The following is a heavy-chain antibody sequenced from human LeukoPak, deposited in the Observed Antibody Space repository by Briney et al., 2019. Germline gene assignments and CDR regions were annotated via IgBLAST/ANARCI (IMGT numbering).Heavy chain of an antibody. CDR2: INAGNGNT. CDR3: ARARYETRIWPKSRYDYYHYMDV. V-gene: IGHV1-3*03. CDR1: GYTFTSYT. Sequence: GASVKVSCKASGYTFTSYTIHWVRQAPGQSLEWMGWINAGNGNTKYSQEFQDRVTITRDTSASTAYMELSSLRSEDMAVYYCARARYETRIWPKSRYDYYHYMDVWGKGTTVTVSS. J-gene: IGHJ6*03. D-gene: IGHD3-3*01.